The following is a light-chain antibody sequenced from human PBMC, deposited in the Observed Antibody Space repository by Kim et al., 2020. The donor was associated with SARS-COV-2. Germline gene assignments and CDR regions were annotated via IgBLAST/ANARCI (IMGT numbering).Light chain of an antibody. Sequence: DIQMTQSPSSLSASVGDRVTMSCRASQGISNYLAWYQQKPGKVPNLLIYIASKLQSGVPSRFSAGGFGTDFTLTISNLQPEDVATYYCQNYKSAPRTFGQGTKVEIK. V-gene: IGKV1-27*01. J-gene: IGKJ1*01. CDR1: QGISNY. CDR3: QNYKSAPRT. CDR2: IAS.